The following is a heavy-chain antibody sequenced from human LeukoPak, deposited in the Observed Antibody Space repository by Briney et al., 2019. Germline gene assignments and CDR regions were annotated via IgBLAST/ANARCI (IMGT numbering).Heavy chain of an antibody. V-gene: IGHV3-30*02. CDR2: IRYDGSIN. CDR1: GFTFSSYA. Sequence: GGSLRLSCAASGFTFSSYAMNWVRQAPGRGLEWVAFIRYDGSINYYADSVKGRFTISRDNSKNTVFLQMNSLRSEDTAVYYCAKESSYRDFYDSSGYYYYYYMDVWGSGTTVTISS. D-gene: IGHD3-22*01. CDR3: AKESSYRDFYDSSGYYYYYYMDV. J-gene: IGHJ6*03.